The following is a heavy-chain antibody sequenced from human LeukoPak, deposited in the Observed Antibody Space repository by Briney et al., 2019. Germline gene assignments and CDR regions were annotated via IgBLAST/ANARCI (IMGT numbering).Heavy chain of an antibody. D-gene: IGHD1-26*01. V-gene: IGHV4-4*07. Sequence: PSETLSLTCSVSGGSISSYYWSWIRQPAGKGLEWIGRIYTTGSTDYNPPLKIRVTMSVDTSKNQFSLNLSSVTAADTAVYYCARGEGGWGFFDYWGQGTLVTVSS. CDR3: ARGEGGWGFFDY. CDR1: GGSISSYY. CDR2: IYTTGST. J-gene: IGHJ4*02.